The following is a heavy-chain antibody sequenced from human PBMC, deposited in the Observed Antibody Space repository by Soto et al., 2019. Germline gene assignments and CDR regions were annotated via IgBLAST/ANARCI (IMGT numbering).Heavy chain of an antibody. D-gene: IGHD6-13*01. Sequence: QVQLVQSGAEVKKPGASVKVSCKASGYTFTSYGISWVRQTPGQGLEWMGWISAYNGNTNYAQKLQGRVTMTTDTSTSTAYMELRSLRSDDTAVYYCASRDSSSWFSHYYYGMDVWGQGTTVTVSS. CDR1: GYTFTSYG. CDR2: ISAYNGNT. V-gene: IGHV1-18*01. J-gene: IGHJ6*02. CDR3: ASRDSSSWFSHYYYGMDV.